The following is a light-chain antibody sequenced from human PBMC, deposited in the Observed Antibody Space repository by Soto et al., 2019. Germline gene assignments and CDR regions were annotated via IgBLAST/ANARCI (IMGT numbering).Light chain of an antibody. Sequence: EIVLTQSTATLSLSPGERATLSCRASQSVSSYLAWYQQKPGQAPRLLIYDASNRATGIPARFSGSGSGTDFTLTISSLEPEDFAVYYCQQYGSSPLTFGGGTKVDI. CDR1: QSVSSY. J-gene: IGKJ4*01. CDR2: DAS. V-gene: IGKV3-11*01. CDR3: QQYGSSPLT.